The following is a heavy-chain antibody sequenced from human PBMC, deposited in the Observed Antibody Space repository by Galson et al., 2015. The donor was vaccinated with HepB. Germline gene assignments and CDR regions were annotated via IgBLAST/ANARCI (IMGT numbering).Heavy chain of an antibody. V-gene: IGHV3-23*01. CDR3: VKEGAWFGGDWFDP. CDR2: INGRGSTR. D-gene: IGHD3-16*01. J-gene: IGHJ5*02. Sequence: VSGINGRGSTRSYSDAVKGRFSISRDNSKDTVFLQMDNLRPEDTAVYYCVKEGAWFGGDWFDPWGQGALVTVS.